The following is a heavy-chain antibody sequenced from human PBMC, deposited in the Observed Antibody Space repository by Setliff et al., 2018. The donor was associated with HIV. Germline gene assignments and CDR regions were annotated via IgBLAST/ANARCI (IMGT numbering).Heavy chain of an antibody. D-gene: IGHD2-8*01. CDR2: MNPNSSNT. CDR3: ARGRVMVYANRRYYYYMDV. V-gene: IGHV1-8*02. Sequence: GASVKVSCKASGFTFISYDINWVRQAPGQGLEWMGWMNPNSSNTGYAQKFQGRVAMTRNTSINTAYMELSSLRSEDTAVYYCARGRVMVYANRRYYYYMDVWGKGTTVTSP. CDR1: GFTFISYD. J-gene: IGHJ6*03.